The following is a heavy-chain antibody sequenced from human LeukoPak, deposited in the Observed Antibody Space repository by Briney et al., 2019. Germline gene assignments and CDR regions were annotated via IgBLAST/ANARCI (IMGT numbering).Heavy chain of an antibody. V-gene: IGHV4-39*01. J-gene: IGHJ4*02. CDR3: ARRCGSTSCFRY. D-gene: IGHD2-2*01. Sequence: SETLSLTCTVSGDSISSSTYYWSWIRQPPGKGLEWIGNIYHSGSTYYNPSLKSRVTMSVDTSKNQFSLKLSSVTAGDTAVYYCARRCGSTSCFRYWGQGTQVTVAS. CDR1: GDSISSSTYY. CDR2: IYHSGST.